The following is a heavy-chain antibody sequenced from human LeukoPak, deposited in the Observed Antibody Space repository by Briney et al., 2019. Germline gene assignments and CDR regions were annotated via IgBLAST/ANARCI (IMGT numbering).Heavy chain of an antibody. CDR1: GYSISSGDY. D-gene: IGHD6-6*01. CDR2: IYHSGRT. CDR3: ASDQYSSSSY. J-gene: IGHJ4*02. Sequence: SETLSLTCTVSGYSISSGDYWGWIRQPPGKGLEWIGSIYHSGRTYYNPSLKSRVTISVDTSKNQASLILTSVTAADTAVYYCASDQYSSSSYWGQGTLVTVSS. V-gene: IGHV4-38-2*02.